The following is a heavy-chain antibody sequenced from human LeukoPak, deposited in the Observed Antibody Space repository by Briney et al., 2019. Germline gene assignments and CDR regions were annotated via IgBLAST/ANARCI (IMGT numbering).Heavy chain of an antibody. D-gene: IGHD3-3*01. CDR2: IRSKAYGGTT. CDR3: AKNQYYDFWSGYDAFDI. CDR1: GFTFGDYA. V-gene: IGHV3-49*04. Sequence: GGSLRLSCTASGFTFGDYAMSWVRQAPGKGLEWVGFIRSKAYGGTTEYAASVKGRFTISRDDSKSIAYLQMNSLKTEDTAVYYCAKNQYYDFWSGYDAFDIWGQGTMVTVSS. J-gene: IGHJ3*02.